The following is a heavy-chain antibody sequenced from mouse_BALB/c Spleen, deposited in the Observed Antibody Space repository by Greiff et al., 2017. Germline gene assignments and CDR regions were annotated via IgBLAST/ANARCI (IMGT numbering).Heavy chain of an antibody. D-gene: IGHD4-1*01. CDR2: ILPGSGST. J-gene: IGHJ2*01. V-gene: IGHV1-9*01. CDR3: AREGHWDRGYFDY. Sequence: QVQLQQSGAELMKPGASVKISCKATGYTFSSYWIEWVKQRPGHGLEWIGEILPGSGSTNYNEKFKGKATFTADTSSNTAYMQLSSLTSEDSAVYYCAREGHWDRGYFDYWGQGTTLTVSS. CDR1: GYTFSSYW.